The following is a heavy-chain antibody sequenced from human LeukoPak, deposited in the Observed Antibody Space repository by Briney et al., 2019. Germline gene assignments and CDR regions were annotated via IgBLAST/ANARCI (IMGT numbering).Heavy chain of an antibody. D-gene: IGHD3-10*01. CDR2: IRYDGSNK. V-gene: IGHV3-30*02. CDR3: ARGSGDYNGYYFDY. Sequence: GGSLRLSCAASGFTFSSYGMHWVRQAPGKGLEWVAFIRYDGSNKYYADSVKGRFTISRDNSKNTLYLQMNSLRAEDTAVYYCARGSGDYNGYYFDYWGQGTLVTVSS. J-gene: IGHJ4*02. CDR1: GFTFSSYG.